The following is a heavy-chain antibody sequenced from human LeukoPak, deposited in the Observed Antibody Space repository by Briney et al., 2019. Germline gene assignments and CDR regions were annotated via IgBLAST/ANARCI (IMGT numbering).Heavy chain of an antibody. D-gene: IGHD2-15*01. Sequence: NPSETLSLTCTVSGGSISSGEYYWSWIRQPPGKGLEWIGYIYYSGSTYYNPSLKSRVTISVDTSKNQFSLKLSSVTAADTAVYYCARERAHCSGGSCYSNLIDYWGQGTLVTVSS. CDR2: IYYSGST. V-gene: IGHV4-30-4*01. J-gene: IGHJ4*02. CDR1: GGSISSGEYY. CDR3: ARERAHCSGGSCYSNLIDY.